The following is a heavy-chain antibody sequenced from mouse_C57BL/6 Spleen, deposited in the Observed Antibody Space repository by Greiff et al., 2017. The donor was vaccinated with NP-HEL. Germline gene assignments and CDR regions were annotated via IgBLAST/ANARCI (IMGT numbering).Heavy chain of an antibody. CDR3: ARGGCDY. Sequence: VQLQQSGPELVKPGASVKISCKASGYAFSSSWMNWVKQRPGKGLEWIGRIYPGDGDTNYNGKFKGKATLTADKSSSTAYMQLSSLTSEDSAVYFCARGGCDYWGQGTTLTVSS. CDR1: GYAFSSSW. J-gene: IGHJ2*01. CDR2: IYPGDGDT. V-gene: IGHV1-82*01.